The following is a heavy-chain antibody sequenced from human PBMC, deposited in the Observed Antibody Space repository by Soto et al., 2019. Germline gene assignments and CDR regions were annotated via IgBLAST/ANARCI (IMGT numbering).Heavy chain of an antibody. V-gene: IGHV1-3*01. CDR3: ARAPIAVAGNFDY. D-gene: IGHD6-19*01. CDR1: GYTFTSYA. J-gene: IGHJ4*02. CDR2: INAGNGNT. Sequence: VKVSCKASGYTFTSYAMHWVRQAPGQRLEWMGWINAGNGNTKYSQKFQGRVTITRDTSASTAYMELSSLRSEDTAVYYCARAPIAVAGNFDYWGQGTLVTVSS.